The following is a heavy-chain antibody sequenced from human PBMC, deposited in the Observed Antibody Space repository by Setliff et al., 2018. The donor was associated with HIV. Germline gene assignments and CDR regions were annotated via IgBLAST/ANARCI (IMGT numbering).Heavy chain of an antibody. J-gene: IGHJ4*02. D-gene: IGHD1-20*01. CDR3: AKISGTFRYIDC. V-gene: IGHV3-30*02. Sequence: GGSLRLSCAASGLIFNTYGMHWVRQAPGKGLEWVAVIWYDGSKQYYADSVKGRFTNSRDNSKNTLYLQMSSLRAEDTAMYYCAKISGTFRYIDCWGQGTLVTVSS. CDR1: GLIFNTYG. CDR2: IWYDGSKQ.